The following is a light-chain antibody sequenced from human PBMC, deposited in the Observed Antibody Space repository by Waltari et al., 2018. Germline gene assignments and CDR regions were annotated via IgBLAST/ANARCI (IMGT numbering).Light chain of an antibody. Sequence: QLVLTQSPSASASLGASVKLTCTLSSGHSSYAIAWHQQQPEKGPQYLMKLNSDGSHSKGDGIPVRFSGSSSGAERYLTISSLQSEDEADYYCQTWGTGIWVFGGGTKLTVL. J-gene: IGLJ3*02. V-gene: IGLV4-69*01. CDR3: QTWGTGIWV. CDR2: LNSDGSH. CDR1: SGHSSYA.